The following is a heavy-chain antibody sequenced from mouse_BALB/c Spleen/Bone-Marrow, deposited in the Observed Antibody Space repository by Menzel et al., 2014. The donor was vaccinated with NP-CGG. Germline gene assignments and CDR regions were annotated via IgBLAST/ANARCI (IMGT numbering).Heavy chain of an antibody. V-gene: IGHV3-2*02. Sequence: EVKLVESGPGLVKPSQSLSLPCTVTGYSITSDYAWNWIRQFPGNKLEWMGYISYSGSTSYNPSLKSRISITRDTSKNQFFLQLNSVTTEDTATYYCARLGGNYYYYAMDYWGQGTSVTVSS. D-gene: IGHD2-1*01. CDR2: ISYSGST. J-gene: IGHJ4*01. CDR3: ARLGGNYYYYAMDY. CDR1: GYSITSDYA.